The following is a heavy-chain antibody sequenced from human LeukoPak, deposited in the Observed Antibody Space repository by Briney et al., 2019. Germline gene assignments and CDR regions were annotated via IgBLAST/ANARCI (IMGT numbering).Heavy chain of an antibody. CDR3: ATASGSWYRYYFDS. CDR1: GLTFSSYE. CDR2: ISSASNMI. Sequence: QPGGSLRLSCAASGLTFSSYEMNWVRQAPGKGLEWISYISSASNMIYYAESVKGRFTISRDNAKNSLYLQMNSLRAEDTAVYYCATASGSWYRYYFDSWGQGTLVTVS. D-gene: IGHD6-13*01. J-gene: IGHJ4*02. V-gene: IGHV3-48*03.